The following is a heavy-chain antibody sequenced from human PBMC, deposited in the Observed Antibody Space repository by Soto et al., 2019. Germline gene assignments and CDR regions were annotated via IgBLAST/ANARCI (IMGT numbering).Heavy chain of an antibody. CDR1: GYTLTELS. CDR3: ARDMRDTSGWKKFY. J-gene: IGHJ4*02. CDR2: FDPEDGET. Sequence: ASVKVSCKVSGYTLTELSMHWVRQAPGKGLEWMGGFDPEDGETIYAQKFQGRVTMTEDTSTDTAYMELRSLRSDDTAVYYCARDMRDTSGWKKFYWGQGTLVTVSS. D-gene: IGHD6-19*01. V-gene: IGHV1-24*01.